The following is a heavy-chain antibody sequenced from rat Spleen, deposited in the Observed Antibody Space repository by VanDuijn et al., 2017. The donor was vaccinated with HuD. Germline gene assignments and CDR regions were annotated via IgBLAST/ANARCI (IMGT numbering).Heavy chain of an antibody. V-gene: IGHV2-43*01. Sequence: QVQLKESGPGLVQPSQTLSLTCTVSGFSLTSYHVSWVRPPPGKGLEWMGVIWSGGSTAYNSLLKSRLSITRDISESQVFLKMNSLQTEDTATYYCARADRESYAHFDHWGQGVMVTVSS. CDR2: IWSGGST. CDR1: GFSLTSYH. D-gene: IGHD1-12*01. CDR3: ARADRESYAHFDH. J-gene: IGHJ2*01.